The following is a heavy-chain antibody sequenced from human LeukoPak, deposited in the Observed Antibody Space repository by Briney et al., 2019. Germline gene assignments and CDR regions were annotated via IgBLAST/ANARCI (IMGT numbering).Heavy chain of an antibody. CDR2: ISYDGSNK. J-gene: IGHJ6*02. CDR3: AKDWERTVTRDPGGMDV. Sequence: GGSLRLSCAASGFTYSSYGMHWVRQAPGKGLEWVAVISYDGSNKYYADSVKGRFTISRDNSKNTLYLQMNSLRAEDTAVYYCAKDWERTVTRDPGGMDVWGQGTTVTVSS. CDR1: GFTYSSYG. V-gene: IGHV3-30*18. D-gene: IGHD4-17*01.